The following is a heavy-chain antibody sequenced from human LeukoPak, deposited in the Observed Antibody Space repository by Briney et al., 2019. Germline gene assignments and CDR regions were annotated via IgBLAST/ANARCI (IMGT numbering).Heavy chain of an antibody. CDR1: GFTVSSNY. V-gene: IGHV3-53*01. CDR2: IYSGGST. J-gene: IGHJ3*02. D-gene: IGHD3-22*01. CDR3: ARATAGDYYDSSGYYPDAFDI. Sequence: GGSLRLSCAASGFTVSSNYMSWVRQAPGKGLEWVSVIYSGGSTYYADSVKGRFTISRDNSKNTLYLQMHSLRAEDTAVYYCARATAGDYYDSSGYYPDAFDIWGQGTMVTVSS.